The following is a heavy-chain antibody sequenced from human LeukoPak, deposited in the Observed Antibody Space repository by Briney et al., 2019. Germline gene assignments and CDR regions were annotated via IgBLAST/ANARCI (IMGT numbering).Heavy chain of an antibody. CDR3: TRHGLWELAAFDI. Sequence: QPGGSLRLSCAASGFTFSGSAMHWVRQASGKGLEWVGRIRSKANSYATAYAASVKGRFTISRDDSKNTAYLQMNSLKTEDTAVYYCTRHGLWELAAFDIWGQGTMVTVSS. D-gene: IGHD1-26*01. CDR1: GFTFSGSA. V-gene: IGHV3-73*01. J-gene: IGHJ3*02. CDR2: IRSKANSYAT.